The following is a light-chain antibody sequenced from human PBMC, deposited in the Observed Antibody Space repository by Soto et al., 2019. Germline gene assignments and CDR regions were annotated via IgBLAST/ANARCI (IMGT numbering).Light chain of an antibody. CDR1: QSISTY. CDR3: QQFSSYPLT. CDR2: DAS. Sequence: EIVMTQSPASLSVSPGERATLSCRANQSISTYLAWYQQKPGQAPRLLIYDASSRATGIPDRFSGGGSGTDFTLTISRLEPEDFAVYYCQQFSSYPLTFGGGTKVDIK. J-gene: IGKJ4*01. V-gene: IGKV3-20*01.